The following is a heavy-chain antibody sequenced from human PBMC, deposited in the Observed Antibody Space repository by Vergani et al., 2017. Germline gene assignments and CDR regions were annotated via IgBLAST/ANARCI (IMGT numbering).Heavy chain of an antibody. CDR3: ARDVPTTDY. D-gene: IGHD4-17*01. CDR2: IWYDGSNK. V-gene: IGHV3-33*08. CDR1: GFTFSSYG. Sequence: VQMVESGGGLVKPGGSLRLSCVASGFTFSSYGMHWVRQAPGKGLEWVVVIWYDGSNKYYADSVKGRFTISRDNSKNTLYLQMNSLRAEDTAVYCCARDVPTTDYWGQGTLVTVSS. J-gene: IGHJ4*02.